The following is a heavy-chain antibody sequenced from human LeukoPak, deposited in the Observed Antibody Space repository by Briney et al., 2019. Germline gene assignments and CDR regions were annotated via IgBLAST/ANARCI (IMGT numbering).Heavy chain of an antibody. D-gene: IGHD6-13*01. V-gene: IGHV3-33*01. J-gene: IGHJ4*02. CDR1: GFTFSSYG. CDR2: IWDDGSNQ. Sequence: PGGSLSLSCAASGFTFSSYGMHWVRQAPGKGPDWVAVIWDDGSNQYYADSVKGRFTVSRDNSKNTLYLQMNSLSGEDTAVYFCARVRGSDSSRWYSDFWGQGTLVTVSS. CDR3: ARVRGSDSSRWYSDF.